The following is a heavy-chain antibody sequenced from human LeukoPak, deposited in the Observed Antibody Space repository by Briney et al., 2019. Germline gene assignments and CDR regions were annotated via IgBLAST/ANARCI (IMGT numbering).Heavy chain of an antibody. V-gene: IGHV3-30-3*01. CDR1: GFTFSSYA. Sequence: GGSLRLSCAASGFTFSSYAMHWVRQAPGKGLEWVAVISYDGCNKYYADSVKGRFTISRDNSKNTLYLQMNSLRAEDTAVYYCARETIHCSSTSCYYFDYWGQGTLVTVSS. CDR3: ARETIHCSSTSCYYFDY. J-gene: IGHJ4*02. CDR2: ISYDGCNK. D-gene: IGHD2-2*01.